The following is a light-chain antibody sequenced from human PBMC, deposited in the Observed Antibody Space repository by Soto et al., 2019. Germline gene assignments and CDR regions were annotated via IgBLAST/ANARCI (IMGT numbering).Light chain of an antibody. V-gene: IGLV2-11*01. Sequence: QSVLTQPRSVSGSPGQSVTISCTGTSSDVGGYNYVSWYQQHPGKAPKLVIYDVSKRPSGVPDRLSGSKSGNTASLTGSGLQAEDEADYSCCSYAGTYTLWVFGGGTKLTVL. CDR3: CSYAGTYTLWV. CDR1: SSDVGGYNY. J-gene: IGLJ3*02. CDR2: DVS.